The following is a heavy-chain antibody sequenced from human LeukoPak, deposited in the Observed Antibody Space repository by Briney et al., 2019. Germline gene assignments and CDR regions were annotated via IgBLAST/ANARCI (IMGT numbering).Heavy chain of an antibody. V-gene: IGHV1-69*01. CDR1: GATFSPYA. Sequence: SVKVSYKASGATFSPYAISWVRQAPGQGLEWLRGISAIISTANYAQKFQGRVTITADESTSTAYMELSSLRSEDTAVYYCARNPRFRYSSSLYYWGQGTLVTVSS. J-gene: IGHJ4*02. D-gene: IGHD6-13*01. CDR3: ARNPRFRYSSSLYY. CDR2: ISAIISTA.